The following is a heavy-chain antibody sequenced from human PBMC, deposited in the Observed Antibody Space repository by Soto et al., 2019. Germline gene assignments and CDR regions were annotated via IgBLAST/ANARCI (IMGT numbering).Heavy chain of an antibody. J-gene: IGHJ5*02. CDR3: TTEISGYSSSWYKGYNWFDP. CDR1: GFTFSNAW. V-gene: IGHV3-15*01. D-gene: IGHD6-13*01. CDR2: IKSKTDGGTT. Sequence: EVQLVESGGGLVKPGGSLRLSCAASGFTFSNAWMSWVRQAPGKGLEWVGRIKSKTDGGTTDYAAPVKGRFTISRDDSKNTLYLQMNSLKTEDTAVYYCTTEISGYSSSWYKGYNWFDPWGQGTLVTVSS.